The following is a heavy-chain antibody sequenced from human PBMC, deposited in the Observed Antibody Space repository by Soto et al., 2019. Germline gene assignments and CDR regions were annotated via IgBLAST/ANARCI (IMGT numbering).Heavy chain of an antibody. CDR1: GFTFSDYY. V-gene: IGHV3-11*01. J-gene: IGHJ4*02. D-gene: IGHD5-12*01. Sequence: QVQLVESGGGLVKPGGSLRLSCAAAGFTFSDYYMSWIRQAPGKGLEWVSYISSSGSRIYYADAVKGRFTNSRDNAKNSLYPQMNSLRAEVMAVDYCARMAPPIDSWGQGTLVTVSS. CDR3: ARMAPPIDS. CDR2: ISSSGSRI.